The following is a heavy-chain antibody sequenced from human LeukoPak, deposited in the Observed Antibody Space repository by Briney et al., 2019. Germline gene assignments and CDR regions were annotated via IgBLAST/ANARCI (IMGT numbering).Heavy chain of an antibody. V-gene: IGHV1-3*01. J-gene: IGHJ4*02. Sequence: ASVKVSCKASGYTFTSYAMHWVRQAPGQRLEWMGWINAGNGNTKYSQKFQGRVTMTRNTSISTAYMELSSLRSEDTAVYYCARAPSVRLKNSGSYYFDYWGQGTMVTVSS. CDR3: ARAPSVRLKNSGSYYFDY. CDR1: GYTFTSYA. CDR2: INAGNGNT. D-gene: IGHD1-26*01.